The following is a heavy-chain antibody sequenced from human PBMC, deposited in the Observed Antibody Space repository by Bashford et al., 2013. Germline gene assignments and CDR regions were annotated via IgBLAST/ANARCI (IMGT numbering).Heavy chain of an antibody. Sequence: GGSLRLSCAASGFTLSDQYMDWVRQAPGEGLEWVGRTRDKSNRYSTEYAASVKGRFIVSRDDSRNSLYLQMNSLKTEDTAVYYCARVGYSSPVDYWGQGTLVTVSS. D-gene: IGHD6-19*01. J-gene: IGHJ4*02. CDR1: GFTLSDQY. CDR2: TRDKSNRYST. CDR3: ARVGYSSPVDY. V-gene: IGHV3-72*01.